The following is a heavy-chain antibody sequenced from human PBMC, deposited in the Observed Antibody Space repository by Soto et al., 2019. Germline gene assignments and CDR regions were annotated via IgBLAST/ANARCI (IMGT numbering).Heavy chain of an antibody. CDR2: IYYSGST. V-gene: IGHV4-59*01. Sequence: SETLSLTCTVSGGSISSYYWSWIRQPPGKGLDWIGYIYYSGSTNYNPSLKSRVTITRDTSATTAYMELSSLRSEDSAVFYCARTDCSSTSCYNYYYYGMDVWGQGTTVTVSS. CDR1: GGSISSYY. CDR3: ARTDCSSTSCYNYYYYGMDV. D-gene: IGHD2-2*01. J-gene: IGHJ6*02.